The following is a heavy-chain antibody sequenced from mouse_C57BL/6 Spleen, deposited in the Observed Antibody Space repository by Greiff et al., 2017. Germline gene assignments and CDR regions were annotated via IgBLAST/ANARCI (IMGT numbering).Heavy chain of an antibody. CDR2: INPKNGGT. J-gene: IGHJ1*03. CDR3: ARGGGNYWYFDV. CDR1: GYTFTDYY. Sequence: EVQLQQSGPELVKPGASVKISCKASGYTFTDYYMNWVKQSHGKSLEWIGDINPKNGGTSYNQKFKGKATLTVDKSSSTAYMELRSLTSEDSAVYYCARGGGNYWYFDVWGTGTTVTVSS. V-gene: IGHV1-26*01. D-gene: IGHD1-1*02.